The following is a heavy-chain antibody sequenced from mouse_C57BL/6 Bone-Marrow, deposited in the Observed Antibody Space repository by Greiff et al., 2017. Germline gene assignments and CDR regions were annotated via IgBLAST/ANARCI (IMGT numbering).Heavy chain of an antibody. V-gene: IGHV14-4*01. CDR2: IDPENGDT. Sequence: EVKLLESGAELVRPGASVKLSCTASGFNIKDDYMHWVKQRPEQGLEWIGWIDPENGDTEYASKFQGKATITADTSSNTVYLQLSSLTSEDTAVYYCTRLGGYFAMDYWGQGTSVTVSS. D-gene: IGHD4-1*01. J-gene: IGHJ4*01. CDR3: TRLGGYFAMDY. CDR1: GFNIKDDY.